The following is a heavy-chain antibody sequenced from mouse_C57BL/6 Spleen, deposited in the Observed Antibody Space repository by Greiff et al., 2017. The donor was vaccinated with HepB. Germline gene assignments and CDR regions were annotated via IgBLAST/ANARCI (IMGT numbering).Heavy chain of an antibody. J-gene: IGHJ2*01. CDR2: ISSGGSYT. D-gene: IGHD2-4*01. CDR3: ARQGFYDHGGYFDY. Sequence: EVHLVESGGDLVKPGGSLKLSCAASGFTFSSYGMSWVRQTPDKRLEWVATISSGGSYTYYPDSVKGRFTISRDNAKNTLYLQMSSLKSEDTAMYYCARQGFYDHGGYFDYWGQGTTLTVSS. V-gene: IGHV5-6*01. CDR1: GFTFSSYG.